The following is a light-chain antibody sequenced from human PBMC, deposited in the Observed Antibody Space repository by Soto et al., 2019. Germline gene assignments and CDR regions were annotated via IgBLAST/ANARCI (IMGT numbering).Light chain of an antibody. CDR3: CSYTISRSRV. J-gene: IGLJ1*01. CDR2: DVS. V-gene: IGLV2-14*03. CDR1: SSDVGAYNY. Sequence: QSVLTQPASVSRSPGQSITISCTGTSSDVGAYNYVSWYQHHPGKAPKLLIYDVSIRPSGVSNRFSGSKSGNTASLIISGLQAEDEADYYCCSYTISRSRVLGTGTKVTVL.